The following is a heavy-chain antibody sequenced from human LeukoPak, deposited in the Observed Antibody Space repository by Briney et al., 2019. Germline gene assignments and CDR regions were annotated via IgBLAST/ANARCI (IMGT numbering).Heavy chain of an antibody. D-gene: IGHD6-19*01. CDR1: GGTFSSYA. V-gene: IGHV1-69*13. Sequence: ASVKVSCKASGGTFSSYAISWVRQAPGQGLEWMGGIIPIFGTANYAQKFQGRVTITADESTSTAYMELSSLRSEDTAVYYCARVMAVAGTVFDYWGQGTLVTVSS. CDR2: IIPIFGTA. J-gene: IGHJ4*02. CDR3: ARVMAVAGTVFDY.